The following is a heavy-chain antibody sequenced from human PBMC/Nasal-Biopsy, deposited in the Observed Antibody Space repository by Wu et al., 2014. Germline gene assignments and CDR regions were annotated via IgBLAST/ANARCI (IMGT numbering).Heavy chain of an antibody. Sequence: TLSLTCTVSGGSVRNDRSYWGWVRQSPGKGLEWIGTVFYSGTTYYTPSLKSRVTISVDTSKNQLSLKLISVTAADTAVYFCASPSGYSDYNYLFWGQGTQVTVSS. V-gene: IGHV4-39*01. J-gene: IGHJ4*02. CDR1: GGSVRNDRSY. CDR2: VFYSGTT. D-gene: IGHD5-12*01. CDR3: ASPSGYSDYNYLF.